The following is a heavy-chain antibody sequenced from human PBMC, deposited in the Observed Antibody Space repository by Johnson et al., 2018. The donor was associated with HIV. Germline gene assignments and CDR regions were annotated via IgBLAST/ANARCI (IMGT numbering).Heavy chain of an antibody. CDR2: IYSGGNT. CDR1: GFTVRSTY. J-gene: IGHJ3*02. D-gene: IGHD2-2*01. Sequence: VQLVEFGGGLIQPGGSLRLSCAASGFTVRSTYMNWVRQAPGKGLEWVSVIYSGGNTYYTDSVRGRFTLSRDNSRNTLYLQMNSLRAEDTAVYYCATSRVVWYQPRRPHAFDIWGQGTMVTVSS. V-gene: IGHV3-53*01. CDR3: ATSRVVWYQPRRPHAFDI.